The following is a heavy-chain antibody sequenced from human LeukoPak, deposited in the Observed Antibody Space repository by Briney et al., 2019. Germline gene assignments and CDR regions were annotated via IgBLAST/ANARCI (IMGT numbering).Heavy chain of an antibody. CDR2: INPNSGGT. Sequence: GASVKVSCKASGYTFTGYYMHWVRQAPGQGLEWMGWINPNSGGTNYAQKFQGRVTMTRDTSISTAYMELSRLGSDDTAVYYCARMKGYCSGGSCVSDPWGQGTLVTVSS. J-gene: IGHJ5*02. V-gene: IGHV1-2*02. CDR1: GYTFTGYY. CDR3: ARMKGYCSGGSCVSDP. D-gene: IGHD2-15*01.